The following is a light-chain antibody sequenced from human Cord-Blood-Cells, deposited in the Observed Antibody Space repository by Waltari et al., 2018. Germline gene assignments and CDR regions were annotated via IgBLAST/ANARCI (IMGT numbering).Light chain of an antibody. CDR3: CSYAGSYTWV. CDR2: DFI. Sequence: QSALTQPRSVSGSPGQSVTISCPGTSSDGGGYNYVSWYQQQPGEPPKPVVYDFIKRPSGFPDRFSGSKSGNTASLTISGLQAEDEADYYCCSYAGSYTWVFGGGTKLTVL. CDR1: SSDGGGYNY. V-gene: IGLV2-11*01. J-gene: IGLJ3*02.